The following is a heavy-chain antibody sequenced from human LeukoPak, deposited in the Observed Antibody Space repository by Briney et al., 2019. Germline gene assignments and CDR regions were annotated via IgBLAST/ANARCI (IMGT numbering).Heavy chain of an antibody. CDR2: ISSSSSYT. Sequence: GGSLRLSCAASGFTFSDYYMSWIRQAPGKGLEWVSYISSSSSYTNYADSVKGRFTISRDNAKNSLYLRMNSLRAEDTAVYYCARDKRGYSGYDYDYWGQGTLVTVSS. CDR1: GFTFSDYY. CDR3: ARDKRGYSGYDYDY. V-gene: IGHV3-11*06. D-gene: IGHD5-12*01. J-gene: IGHJ4*02.